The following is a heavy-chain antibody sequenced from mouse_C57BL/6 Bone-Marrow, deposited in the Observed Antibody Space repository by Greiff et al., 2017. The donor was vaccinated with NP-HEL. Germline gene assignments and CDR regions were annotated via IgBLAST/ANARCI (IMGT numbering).Heavy chain of an antibody. CDR1: GYTFTSYG. CDR2: IYPRSGNT. V-gene: IGHV1-81*01. Sequence: QVQLKESGAELARPGASVKLSCKASGYTFTSYGISWVKQRTGQGLEWIGEIYPRSGNTYYNEKFKGKATLTADKSSSTAYMELRSLTSEDSAVYFCARCTTVSMDYWGQGTSVTVSS. CDR3: ARCTTVSMDY. D-gene: IGHD1-1*01. J-gene: IGHJ4*01.